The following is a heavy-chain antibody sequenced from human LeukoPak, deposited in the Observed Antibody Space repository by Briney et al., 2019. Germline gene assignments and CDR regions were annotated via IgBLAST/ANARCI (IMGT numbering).Heavy chain of an antibody. D-gene: IGHD3-16*01. V-gene: IGHV3-74*01. CDR3: ARVWGSDAFDI. Sequence: GRSLRLSCAASGFTFSHYWMQWVRQAPGKGLVWVSRINSDGSSTTYADSVKGRFTISRDNAKNTLYLQMNSLRAEDTAEYYCARVWGSDAFDIWGQGTMVTVSS. J-gene: IGHJ3*02. CDR2: INSDGSST. CDR1: GFTFSHYW.